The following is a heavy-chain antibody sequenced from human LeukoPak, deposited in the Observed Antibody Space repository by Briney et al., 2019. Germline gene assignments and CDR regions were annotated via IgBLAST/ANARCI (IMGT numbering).Heavy chain of an antibody. Sequence: GGSLRLSCAASGFTFSSYEMNWVRQAPGKGLEWVSYISSSGSTIYYADSVKGRFTISRDNAKNSLYPLMNSLRAEDTAVYYCARGLTVTTDYWGQGTLVTVSS. D-gene: IGHD4-17*01. J-gene: IGHJ4*02. V-gene: IGHV3-48*03. CDR3: ARGLTVTTDY. CDR2: ISSSGSTI. CDR1: GFTFSSYE.